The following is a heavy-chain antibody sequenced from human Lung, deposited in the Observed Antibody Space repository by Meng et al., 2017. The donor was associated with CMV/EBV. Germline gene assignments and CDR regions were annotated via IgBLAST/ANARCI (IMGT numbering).Heavy chain of an antibody. Sequence: ESXKISXTGSGYSFTSYWIGWVRQMPGKGLEWMGIIYPGDSDTRYSPSFQGQVTISADKSISTAYLQWSSLKASDTAMYYCARSGYCSSTSCDNWFDPWGQGTXVTVSS. D-gene: IGHD2-2*03. CDR1: GYSFTSYW. CDR2: IYPGDSDT. J-gene: IGHJ5*02. V-gene: IGHV5-51*01. CDR3: ARSGYCSSTSCDNWFDP.